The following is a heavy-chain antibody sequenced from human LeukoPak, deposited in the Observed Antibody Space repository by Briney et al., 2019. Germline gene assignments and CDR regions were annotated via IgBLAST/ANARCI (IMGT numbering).Heavy chain of an antibody. CDR3: ARADYSSTWSHDYYYMDV. Sequence: SETLSLTCTVSGGSISSSIYYWGWIRQSPGKGLEWIGSIYHSGSTYYNPSLKSRVTISVDTSKNQFSLKLSSVTAADTAVYYCARADYSSTWSHDYYYMDVWGKGTTVTVSS. D-gene: IGHD6-13*01. J-gene: IGHJ6*03. V-gene: IGHV4-39*07. CDR1: GGSISSSIYY. CDR2: IYHSGST.